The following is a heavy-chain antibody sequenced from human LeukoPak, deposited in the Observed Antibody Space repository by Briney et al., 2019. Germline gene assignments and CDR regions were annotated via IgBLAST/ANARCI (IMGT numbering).Heavy chain of an antibody. CDR3: AREKLDYYDSSGYYYYYGMDV. J-gene: IGHJ6*02. Sequence: PSGTLSLTCTVSGGSISSYYWSWIRQPPGKGLEWIGYIYYSGSTNYNPSLKSRVTISVDTSKNQFSLKLSSVTAADTAVYYCAREKLDYYDSSGYYYYYGMDVWGQGTTVTVSS. CDR2: IYYSGST. CDR1: GGSISSYY. V-gene: IGHV4-59*01. D-gene: IGHD3-22*01.